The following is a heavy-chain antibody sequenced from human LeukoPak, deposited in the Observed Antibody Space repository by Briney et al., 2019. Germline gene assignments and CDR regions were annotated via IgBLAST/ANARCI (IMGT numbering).Heavy chain of an antibody. V-gene: IGHV3-23*01. CDR1: GFTLSGYD. D-gene: IGHD4-17*01. CDR3: AKDPFTFDGDYGDT. CDR2: ISKSDDRT. J-gene: IGHJ4*02. Sequence: GGSLRLSCVASGFTLSGYDMMWVRQRPGKGLEWVSSISKSDDRTYYADSVKGRFTITRDKSKSTVYLQMSSLRVDDTAVYYCAKDPFTFDGDYGDTWGQGTLVTVSS.